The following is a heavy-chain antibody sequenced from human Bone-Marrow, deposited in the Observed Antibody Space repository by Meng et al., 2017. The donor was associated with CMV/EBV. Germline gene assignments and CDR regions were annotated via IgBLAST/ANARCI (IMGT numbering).Heavy chain of an antibody. CDR1: GYTFTGYY. CDR2: INPNSGGT. CDR3: ARDRDEDGYDFYYFYGMDV. Sequence: ASVKVSCKASGYTFTGYYMHWVRQAPGQGLEWMGWINPNSGGTNYAQKFQGRVTMTRDTSISTAYMELSRLRSDDTAVYYCARDRDEDGYDFYYFYGMDVWGQGTTVTVPS. D-gene: IGHD5-18*01. J-gene: IGHJ6*02. V-gene: IGHV1-2*02.